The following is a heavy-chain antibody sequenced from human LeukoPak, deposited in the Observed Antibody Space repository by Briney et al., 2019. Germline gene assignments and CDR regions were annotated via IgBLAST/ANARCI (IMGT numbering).Heavy chain of an antibody. CDR1: GFTVSSNY. CDR2: NFSGGTT. J-gene: IGHJ4*02. D-gene: IGHD5/OR15-5a*01. V-gene: IGHV3-53*01. CDR3: ARVLSVSYCDS. Sequence: PGGSLRLSCAASGFTVSSNYMSWVRQAPGMGLEWVSGNFSGGTTYYAYSVNGRFTISRDNSKITLYLQLNSLRGEDTSVYYCARVLSVSYCDSWGQGTLVTVSS.